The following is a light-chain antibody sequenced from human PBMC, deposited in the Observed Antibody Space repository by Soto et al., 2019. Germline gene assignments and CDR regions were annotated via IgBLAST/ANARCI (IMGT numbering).Light chain of an antibody. Sequence: QSALTQPPSASGSPGQSVTISCTGTSSDIGGYNYVSWYQQHPGKAPKLMIYELSKRPSGVPDRSSGSKSGNTASLTVSGLQAEDEADYYCSSHAGSNYFVLFGGGTKLTVL. CDR2: ELS. CDR1: SSDIGGYNY. V-gene: IGLV2-8*01. J-gene: IGLJ2*01. CDR3: SSHAGSNYFVL.